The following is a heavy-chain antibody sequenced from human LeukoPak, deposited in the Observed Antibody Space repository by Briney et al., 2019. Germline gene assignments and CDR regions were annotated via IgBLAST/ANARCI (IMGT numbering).Heavy chain of an antibody. V-gene: IGHV3-30*18. Sequence: GGSLRLSCAASGFTFSSYGMHWVRQAPGKGLEKVAVISYDGSNKYYADSVKGRFTISRDNSKNTLYLQMNSLRAEDTAVYYCAKDGGIAVAAPVYWGQGTLVTVSS. J-gene: IGHJ4*02. CDR1: GFTFSSYG. CDR2: ISYDGSNK. CDR3: AKDGGIAVAAPVY. D-gene: IGHD6-19*01.